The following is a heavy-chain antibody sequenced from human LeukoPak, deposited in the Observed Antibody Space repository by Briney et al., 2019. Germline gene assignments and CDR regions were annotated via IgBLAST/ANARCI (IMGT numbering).Heavy chain of an antibody. V-gene: IGHV1-3*03. CDR1: GYTFTSYA. D-gene: IGHD5-18*01. CDR2: INAGNGNT. J-gene: IGHJ4*02. Sequence: ASVKVSCKASGYTFTSYAMHWVRQAPGQRLEWMGWINAGNGNTKYSQEFQGRVTITRDKSASTAYMELSSLRSEDMAIYYCARGGLGYSYGYVDYWGQGTLVTVSS. CDR3: ARGGLGYSYGYVDY.